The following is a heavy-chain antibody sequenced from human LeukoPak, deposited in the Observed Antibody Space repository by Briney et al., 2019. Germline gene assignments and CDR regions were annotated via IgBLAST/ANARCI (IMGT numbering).Heavy chain of an antibody. CDR1: GYTFTSYD. Sequence: ASVKVSCKASGYTFTSYDINWVRQATGQGLEWMGWMNPNSGNTGYAQKFQGRVTMARNTSISTAYMELSSLRSEDTAVYYCASHLYMAYDAFDIWGQGTMVTVSS. V-gene: IGHV1-8*01. J-gene: IGHJ3*02. CDR3: ASHLYMAYDAFDI. D-gene: IGHD5-24*01. CDR2: MNPNSGNT.